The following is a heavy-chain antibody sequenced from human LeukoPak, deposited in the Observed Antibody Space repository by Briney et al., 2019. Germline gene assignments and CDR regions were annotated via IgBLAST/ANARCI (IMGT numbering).Heavy chain of an antibody. D-gene: IGHD5-18*01. CDR2: INHSGST. CDR3: ASLGLRAAMARPYYYYGMDV. J-gene: IGHJ6*02. Sequence: SETLSLTCAVYGGSFSGYYWSWIRQPPGKGLEGIGEINHSGSTNYNPSLKSRITISVDTSKNQFSLKLSSVTAADTAVYYCASLGLRAAMARPYYYYGMDVWGQGTTVTVSS. V-gene: IGHV4-34*01. CDR1: GGSFSGYY.